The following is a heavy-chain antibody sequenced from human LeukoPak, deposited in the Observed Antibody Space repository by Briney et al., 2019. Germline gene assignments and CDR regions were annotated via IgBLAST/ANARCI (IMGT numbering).Heavy chain of an antibody. V-gene: IGHV1-46*01. D-gene: IGHD3-10*01. CDR3: ARDLEATYYYGSGSFDY. Sequence: GASVKVSCKASGYTFTSYYMHWVRQAPGQGLEWMGIINPSGGSTSYAQKFQGRVTMTRDTSTSTVYRELSSLRSEDTAVYYCARDLEATYYYGSGSFDYWGQGTLVTVSS. CDR1: GYTFTSYY. J-gene: IGHJ4*02. CDR2: INPSGGST.